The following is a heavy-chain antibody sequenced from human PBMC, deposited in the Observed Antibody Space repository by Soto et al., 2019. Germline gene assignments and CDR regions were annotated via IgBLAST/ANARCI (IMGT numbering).Heavy chain of an antibody. CDR1: GFTFSSYA. J-gene: IGHJ4*02. Sequence: GGSLRLSCAASGFTFSSYAMSWVRQAPGKGLEWVSAISGSGGSTYYADSVKGRFTISRDNSKNTLYLQMNSLRAEDTAVYYCAKDDSAHHYYDSSGYYSPLGYWGQGTLVTVSS. D-gene: IGHD3-22*01. CDR3: AKDDSAHHYYDSSGYYSPLGY. CDR2: ISGSGGST. V-gene: IGHV3-23*01.